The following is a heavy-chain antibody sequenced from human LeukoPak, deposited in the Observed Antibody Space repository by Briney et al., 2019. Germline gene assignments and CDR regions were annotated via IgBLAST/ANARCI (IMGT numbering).Heavy chain of an antibody. V-gene: IGHV3-23*01. Sequence: GGSPRLSCAVSGFTLSNYGMSWVRQAPGKGLEWVAGIYDSGGSTSYADSVKGRFTISRDNPRNTLYLQMNSLRAEDTAVYFCAKRGVVIRVILVGFHKAAYSFDSWGQGALVTVSS. CDR3: AKRGVVIRVILVGFHKAAYSFDS. CDR1: GFTLSNYG. D-gene: IGHD3-22*01. J-gene: IGHJ4*02. CDR2: IYDSGGST.